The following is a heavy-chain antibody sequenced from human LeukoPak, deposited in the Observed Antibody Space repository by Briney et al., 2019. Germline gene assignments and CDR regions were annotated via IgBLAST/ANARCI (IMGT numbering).Heavy chain of an antibody. V-gene: IGHV3-74*01. CDR3: VTGLDSRGNS. J-gene: IGHJ4*02. D-gene: IGHD3-9*01. Sequence: GGSLRPSCAASGFTFSTYRMHWVRQAPGKGLLWVSRIEGDGSGTTYADSVKGRFTISRDNAKSTLYLQMNSLRDEDTAVYYCVTGLDSRGNSWGQGTLVTVSS. CDR2: IEGDGSGT. CDR1: GFTFSTYR.